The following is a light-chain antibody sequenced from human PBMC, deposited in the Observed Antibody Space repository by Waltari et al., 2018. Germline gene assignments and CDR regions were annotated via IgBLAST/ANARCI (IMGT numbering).Light chain of an antibody. J-gene: IGKJ4*01. CDR1: QSVSRY. V-gene: IGKV3-11*01. CDR3: QQRINWPLT. Sequence: EIVLTQSPATLSLSPGERATLSCRASQSVSRYLAWYQQKPGQAPRLLIYDASNRATGIPARISGSGSGTDFTLTISSLEPEDFAVYYCQQRINWPLTFGGGTKVEIK. CDR2: DAS.